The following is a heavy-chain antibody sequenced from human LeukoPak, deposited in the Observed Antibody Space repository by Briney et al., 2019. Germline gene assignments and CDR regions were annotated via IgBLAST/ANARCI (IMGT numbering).Heavy chain of an antibody. D-gene: IGHD6-13*01. V-gene: IGHV1-2*06. CDR1: GYTFTGYY. J-gene: IGHJ4*02. CDR2: INPNSGGT. CDR3: ARGEVAAGTLFDY. Sequence: ASVKVSCKASGYTFTGYYMHWVRQAPGQGLEWMGRINPNSGGTNYAQKFQGRVTMTRDTSISTAYMELSRLRSDDTAVHYCARGEVAAGTLFDYWGQGTLVTVSS.